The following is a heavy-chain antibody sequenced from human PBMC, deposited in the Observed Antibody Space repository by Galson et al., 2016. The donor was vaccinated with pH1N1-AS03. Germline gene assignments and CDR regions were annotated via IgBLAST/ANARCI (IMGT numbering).Heavy chain of an antibody. CDR1: GYTFTRYC. CDR2: INPSDGNT. D-gene: IGHD4/OR15-4a*01. Sequence: SGYTFTRYCIHWVRQAPGQGREWMGIINPSDGNTNYAQRFQGRVTVTRDTSTSTVYMELSSLRSDDTAVYYCARVSAGLTGYYYAMDVWGQGTTVTVSS. CDR3: ARVSAGLTGYYYAMDV. J-gene: IGHJ6*02. V-gene: IGHV1-46*01.